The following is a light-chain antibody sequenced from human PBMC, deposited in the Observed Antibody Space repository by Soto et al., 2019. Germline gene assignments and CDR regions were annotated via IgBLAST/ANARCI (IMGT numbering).Light chain of an antibody. CDR2: AAS. V-gene: IGKV1-39*01. CDR1: QSISSY. Sequence: DIQMTQSPSSLSASVGDRVTITCRASQSISSYLNWYQQKPGKAPKLLIYAASSLQSGVASRFSGSGSGTDFTLTISSLQPEDFATYYCQQSYSTAITFGQGPRLEIK. CDR3: QQSYSTAIT. J-gene: IGKJ5*01.